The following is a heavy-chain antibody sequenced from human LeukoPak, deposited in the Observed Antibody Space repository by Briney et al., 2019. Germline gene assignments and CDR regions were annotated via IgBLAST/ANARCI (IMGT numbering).Heavy chain of an antibody. J-gene: IGHJ4*02. D-gene: IGHD6-13*01. CDR3: AKGGYSSSWYGGVFDY. CDR2: IRYDGSNK. Sequence: GGSLRLSCAASGFTFSSYGMHWVRQAPGKGLEWVAFIRYDGSNKYYADSLKGRFTISRDNSKNTLYLQMNSLRAEDTAVYYCAKGGYSSSWYGGVFDYWGQGTLVTVSS. CDR1: GFTFSSYG. V-gene: IGHV3-30*02.